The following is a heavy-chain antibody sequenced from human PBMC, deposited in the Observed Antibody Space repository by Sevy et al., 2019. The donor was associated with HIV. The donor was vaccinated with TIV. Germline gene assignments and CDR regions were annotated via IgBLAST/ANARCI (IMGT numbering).Heavy chain of an antibody. D-gene: IGHD2-21*02. CDR1: GFTFSSYE. V-gene: IGHV3-48*03. CDR3: ARVGAYCGGDCYSEP. Sequence: GGSLRLSCAASGFTFSSYEMNWVRQAPGKGLEWVSYISSSGSTIFYADSVKGRFPISRDNAKNSLYLQMNSLRAEDTAVYYCARVGAYCGGDCYSEPWGQGTMVTVSS. CDR2: ISSSGSTI. J-gene: IGHJ3*01.